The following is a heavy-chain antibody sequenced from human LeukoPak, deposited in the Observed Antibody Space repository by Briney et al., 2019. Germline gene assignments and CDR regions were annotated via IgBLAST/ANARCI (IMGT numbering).Heavy chain of an antibody. CDR3: ARGRRPIVVVPDDIHKPLNYFDP. CDR1: GYTFTSYD. J-gene: IGHJ5*02. Sequence: ASVKVSCKASGYTFTSYDINWVQQATGQGLEWMGWMNPNSGNTGYAQKFQGRVTMTRNTSISTAYMELSSLRSEDTAVYYCARGRRPIVVVPDDIHKPLNYFDPWGQGTLVTVSS. CDR2: MNPNSGNT. V-gene: IGHV1-8*01. D-gene: IGHD2-2*01.